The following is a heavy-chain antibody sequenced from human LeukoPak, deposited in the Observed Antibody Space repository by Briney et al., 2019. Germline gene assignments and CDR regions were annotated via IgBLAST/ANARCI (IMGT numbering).Heavy chain of an antibody. J-gene: IGHJ4*02. CDR1: GFTFSSYG. CDR2: IRYDGSNT. Sequence: PGGSLRLSCAASGFTFSSYGMHWVRQAPGKGLEWVAFIRYDGSNTYYADSVKGRFTISRDNSKNTLYLQMNSLEAGDTAVYYCAKASSDYPYFDYWGQGTLVTVSS. D-gene: IGHD5-12*01. CDR3: AKASSDYPYFDY. V-gene: IGHV3-30*02.